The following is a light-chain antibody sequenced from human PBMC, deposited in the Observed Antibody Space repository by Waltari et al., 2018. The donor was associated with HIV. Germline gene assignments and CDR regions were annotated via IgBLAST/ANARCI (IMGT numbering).Light chain of an antibody. Sequence: QSALTTPASVSGSPGQSITISCPGTSSHVGGSNHVSWYQQHPGKAPKLIIYEVSNRPSGVSNRFSGSKSGNTASLTISGLQAEDEADYYCSSYTSSSTLYVFGTGTKVTVL. CDR1: SSHVGGSNH. CDR3: SSYTSSSTLYV. J-gene: IGLJ1*01. V-gene: IGLV2-14*01. CDR2: EVS.